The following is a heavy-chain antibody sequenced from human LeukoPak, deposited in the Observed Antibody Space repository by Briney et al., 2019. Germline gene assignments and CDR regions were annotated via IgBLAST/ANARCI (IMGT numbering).Heavy chain of an antibody. CDR1: GFTFSSYL. CDR2: IKQDGSVK. CDR3: ARDPSGSPVFDP. Sequence: PGGSLRLSCAACGFTFSSYLMNWVRQAPGKGLEWVANIKQDGSVKNYVDSVKGRFTISRDNAKNSLFLQMNSLRAEDTAVYYCARDPSGSPVFDPWGQGTLVTVSS. D-gene: IGHD3-10*01. J-gene: IGHJ5*02. V-gene: IGHV3-7*01.